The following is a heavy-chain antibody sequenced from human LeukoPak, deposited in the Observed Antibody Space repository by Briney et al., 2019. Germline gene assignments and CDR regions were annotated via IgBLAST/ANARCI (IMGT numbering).Heavy chain of an antibody. J-gene: IGHJ4*02. CDR1: GGSFNGYY. CDR3: ARDFDY. Sequence: SETLSLTCAVYGGSFNGYYWSWIRQPPGKGLEWIGEINHSGSTNYNPSLKSRVTISVDTSKNQFSLKLSSVTAADTAVYYCARDFDYWGQGTLVNVSS. CDR2: INHSGST. V-gene: IGHV4-34*01.